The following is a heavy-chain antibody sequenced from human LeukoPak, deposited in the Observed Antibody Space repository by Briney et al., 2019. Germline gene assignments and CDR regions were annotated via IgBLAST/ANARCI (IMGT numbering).Heavy chain of an antibody. J-gene: IGHJ4*02. CDR3: ATVDYGDYAVDY. CDR2: FDPEDGET. V-gene: IGHV1-24*01. D-gene: IGHD4-17*01. Sequence: ASVKVSCKVSGYTLTELSMHWVRQAPGKGLEWMGGFDPEDGETIYAQKFQGRVTMTEDTSTDTAYMELGSLRSEDTAVYYCATVDYGDYAVDYWGQGTLVTVSS. CDR1: GYTLTELS.